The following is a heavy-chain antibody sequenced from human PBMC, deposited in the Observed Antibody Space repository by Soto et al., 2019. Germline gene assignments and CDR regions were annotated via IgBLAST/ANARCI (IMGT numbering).Heavy chain of an antibody. Sequence: KTSETLSLTCTVSCGSIISGGYYWSWVRQNPRRGLEWIGNIYYSGNTYYNPSLKSRLTISVDTSKNQFSLNLSSVTAADTAVYYCARDRLMATAGTARHYFGLDVWGQGTTVTVSS. V-gene: IGHV4-31*03. CDR2: IYYSGNT. CDR1: CGSIISGGYY. J-gene: IGHJ6*02. CDR3: ARDRLMATAGTARHYFGLDV. D-gene: IGHD5-18*01.